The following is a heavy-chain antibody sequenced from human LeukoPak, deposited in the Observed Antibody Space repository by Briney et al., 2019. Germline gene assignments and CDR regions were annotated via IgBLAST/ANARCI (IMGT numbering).Heavy chain of an antibody. V-gene: IGHV3-74*01. Sequence: GGSLRLSCAASGFTFSSYWMHWVRQAPGKGLVWVSRISDVGSHTFYADSVKGRFTISRDNSKNTVHLQMNNLRAEDTAMYFCARRLYIVRGAFDIWGQGTMVTVSS. CDR2: ISDVGSHT. CDR3: ARRLYIVRGAFDI. CDR1: GFTFSSYW. D-gene: IGHD2/OR15-2a*01. J-gene: IGHJ3*02.